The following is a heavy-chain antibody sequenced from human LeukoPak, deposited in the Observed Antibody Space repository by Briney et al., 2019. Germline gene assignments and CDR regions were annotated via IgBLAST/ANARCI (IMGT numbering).Heavy chain of an antibody. V-gene: IGHV3-30-3*01. D-gene: IGHD3-22*01. CDR3: ASQYPPGYDSSGYYLTAFDI. CDR1: GFTFSSYA. Sequence: GGSLRLSCAASGFTFSSYAMHWVRQAPGKGLEWVAVISYDGSNKYYADSVKGRFTISRDNSKNTLYLQMNSLRAEDTAVYYCASQYPPGYDSSGYYLTAFDIWGQGTMVTVSS. J-gene: IGHJ3*02. CDR2: ISYDGSNK.